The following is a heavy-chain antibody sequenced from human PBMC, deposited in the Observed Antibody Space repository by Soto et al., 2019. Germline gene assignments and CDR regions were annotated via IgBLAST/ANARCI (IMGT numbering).Heavy chain of an antibody. CDR1: GGSVSNSNYY. CDR2: ISHSGST. J-gene: IGHJ5*02. Sequence: QLQLQESGPGLVKPSEPLSLTCTVSGGSVSNSNYYWGWIRQPPGKGLEWVGSISHSGSTYYNPSLKSRVTISVATSKNQLSLRLRYVTGADTAVYYWARRTYYDSDGYYFPGWFDPWGQGTLVTVSS. D-gene: IGHD3-22*01. CDR3: ARRTYYDSDGYYFPGWFDP. V-gene: IGHV4-39*01.